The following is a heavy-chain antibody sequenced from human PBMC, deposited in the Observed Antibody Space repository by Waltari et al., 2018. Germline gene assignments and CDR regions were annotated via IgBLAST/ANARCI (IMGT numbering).Heavy chain of an antibody. J-gene: IGHJ6*02. V-gene: IGHV3-43D*04. Sequence: EVQLVESGGVVVQPGGSLRLSCAASGFTFDDYAMHWVRDAPGKGLEWVSLISWDGGDTYYADSVKGRFTISRENSKNSLYLQMNSLRAEDAALYYCAKGTIAATYYYGVDVWGQGTTVTVSS. D-gene: IGHD6-13*01. CDR3: AKGTIAATYYYGVDV. CDR2: ISWDGGDT. CDR1: GFTFDDYA.